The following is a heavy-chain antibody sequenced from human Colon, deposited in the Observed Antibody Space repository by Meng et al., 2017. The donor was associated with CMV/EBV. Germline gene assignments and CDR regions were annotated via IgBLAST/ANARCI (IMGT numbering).Heavy chain of an antibody. Sequence: QVQLVQSGAEVKKPGASVKVSCKASGYTFTGYYMHWVRQAPGQGLEWMGWINPNSGGTNYAQKFQGRVTMTRDTPISTAYMELSRLRSDDTAVYYCARAPYNWNDEGWFDPWGQGTLVTVSS. CDR1: GYTFTGYY. V-gene: IGHV1-2*02. CDR3: ARAPYNWNDEGWFDP. J-gene: IGHJ5*02. CDR2: INPNSGGT. D-gene: IGHD1-20*01.